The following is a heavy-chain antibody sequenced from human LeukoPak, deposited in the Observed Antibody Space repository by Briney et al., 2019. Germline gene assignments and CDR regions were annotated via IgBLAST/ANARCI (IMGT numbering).Heavy chain of an antibody. Sequence: SETLSLTCSVSGYSISSGYYWGWIRQPPGKGLEWIGSIYHSGSTYYNPSLKSRVTISVDTSKNQFSLKLSSVTAADTAVYYCARESGSSGYQKTYYFDYWGQGTLVTVSS. CDR3: ARESGSSGYQKTYYFDY. CDR1: GYSISSGYY. D-gene: IGHD3-22*01. V-gene: IGHV4-38-2*02. J-gene: IGHJ4*02. CDR2: IYHSGST.